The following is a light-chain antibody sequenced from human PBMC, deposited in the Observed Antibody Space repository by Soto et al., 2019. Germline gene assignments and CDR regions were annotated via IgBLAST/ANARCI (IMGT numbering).Light chain of an antibody. CDR2: GNS. CDR1: TPNTGAGYD. V-gene: IGLV1-40*01. Sequence: HSLLTQPPPVPRARGQRFTISSTRSTPNTGAGYDVHWYQQLPGTAPKLLIYGNSNLPSGVPDRISGSKSGTSASLAISGLQAEDEADYYYKSYDSSLRVYVFGTGTKVTGL. J-gene: IGLJ1*01. CDR3: KSYDSSLRVYV.